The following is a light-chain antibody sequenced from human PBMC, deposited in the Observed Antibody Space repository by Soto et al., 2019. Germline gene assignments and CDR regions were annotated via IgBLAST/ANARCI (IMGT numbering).Light chain of an antibody. Sequence: MVLPQSYGTLSLSPGERATLSCRASQSVSSNLAWYQQKPGQTPRLLIYGASTRATGIPARFSGSGSGTEFTLTISSLQSEDFAVYYCQQYKKWRIRFGQGTRLQIK. CDR3: QQYKKWRIR. CDR1: QSVSSN. CDR2: GAS. V-gene: IGKV3-15*01. J-gene: IGKJ5*01.